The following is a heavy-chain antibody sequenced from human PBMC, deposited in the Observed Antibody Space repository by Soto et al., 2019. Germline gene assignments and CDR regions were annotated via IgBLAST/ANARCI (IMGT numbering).Heavy chain of an antibody. CDR2: IWYDGSKK. D-gene: IGHD6-13*01. CDR1: GFTFSTYG. V-gene: IGHV3-33*01. J-gene: IGHJ4*02. CDR3: AVWYSSSWCFDH. Sequence: QVQLVESGGGVVQPGRSLRLSCAASGFTFSTYGMHWVRQAPGKGLEWVAVIWYDGSKKYYADSVKGRFTISRDNSKNTLYLQMNSLRAEDTAVYYCAVWYSSSWCFDHWGQGTLVTVSS.